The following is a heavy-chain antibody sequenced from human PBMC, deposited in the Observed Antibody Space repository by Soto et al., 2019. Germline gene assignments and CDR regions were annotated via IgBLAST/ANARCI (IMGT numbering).Heavy chain of an antibody. Sequence: QVQQQQWGAGLLKPSETLSLICGVYGGSIRGYYWSWIRQSPGKGVGWIGDINDNGGTNYNPSLKSRVTTSLDTSKKQVSLMVSSVTAADTAVYYCARGRYSYETIYYKFYYSALDVWGQGTTVTVSS. CDR2: INDNGGT. J-gene: IGHJ6*02. CDR3: ARGRYSYETIYYKFYYSALDV. V-gene: IGHV4-34*01. D-gene: IGHD3-10*01. CDR1: GGSIRGYY.